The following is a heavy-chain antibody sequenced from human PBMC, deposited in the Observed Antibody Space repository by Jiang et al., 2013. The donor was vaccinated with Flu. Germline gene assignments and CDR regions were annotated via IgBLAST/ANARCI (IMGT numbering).Heavy chain of an antibody. CDR2: IRYDGSNK. V-gene: IGHV3-30*02. D-gene: IGHD4-17*01. CDR3: AKDGGYGDYAAIVGFDY. J-gene: IGHJ4*02. CDR1: GFTFSSYG. Sequence: VQLLESGGGVVQPGGSLRLSCAASGFTFSSYGMHWVRQAPGKGLEWVAFIRYDGSNKYYADSVKGRFTISRDNSKNTLYLQMNSLRAEDTAVYYCAKDGGYGDYAAIVGFDYWGQGTLVTVSS.